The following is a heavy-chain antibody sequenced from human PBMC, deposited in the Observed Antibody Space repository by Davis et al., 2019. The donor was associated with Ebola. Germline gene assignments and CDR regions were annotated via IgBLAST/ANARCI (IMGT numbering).Heavy chain of an antibody. CDR1: GGSISNYY. Sequence: SETLSLTCSVSGGSISNYYWSWIRQPPGKGLEWIGYIYYSGSTNYNPSLKSRVTISIDTSKNQLALKLRSVTAADTAVYYCARDGDNYSYFDYWGQGTLVTVSS. CDR2: IYYSGST. V-gene: IGHV4-59*01. J-gene: IGHJ4*02. D-gene: IGHD5-24*01. CDR3: ARDGDNYSYFDY.